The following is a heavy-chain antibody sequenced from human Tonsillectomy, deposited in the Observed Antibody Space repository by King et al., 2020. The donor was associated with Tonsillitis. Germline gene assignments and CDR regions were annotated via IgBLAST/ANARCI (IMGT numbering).Heavy chain of an antibody. Sequence: VQLQQWGAGLLKPSETLSLTCAVYGGSFSGYYWSWIRQPPGKGLEWIGEINHSGSTNYNPSLKSRVTISVDTSKNQFSLKLSSGTAADTAVYYCARSDYYYDSSGYSIYYGMDVWGQGTTVTVSS. D-gene: IGHD3-22*01. V-gene: IGHV4-34*01. CDR3: ARSDYYYDSSGYSIYYGMDV. J-gene: IGHJ6*02. CDR2: INHSGST. CDR1: GGSFSGYY.